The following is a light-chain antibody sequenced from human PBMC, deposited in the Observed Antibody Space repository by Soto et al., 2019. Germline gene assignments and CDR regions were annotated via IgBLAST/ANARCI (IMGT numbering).Light chain of an antibody. Sequence: QSALTQPASVSGSPGQSITISCTGTSSDVGRYNYVSWYQQYPGKAPKLMIYEISNRPSGVSIRFPGSKSGNTASLTISGLQAEDEADYYCTSYTSSNTYVFGGGTTVTVL. CDR2: EIS. CDR1: SSDVGRYNY. J-gene: IGLJ1*01. CDR3: TSYTSSNTYV. V-gene: IGLV2-14*01.